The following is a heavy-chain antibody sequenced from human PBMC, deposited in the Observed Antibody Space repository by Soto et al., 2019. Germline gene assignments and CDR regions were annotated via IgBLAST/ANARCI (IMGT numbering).Heavy chain of an antibody. V-gene: IGHV3-21*01. Sequence: PGGSLRLSCAASGFIFSSFTMNWVRQAPGKGLEWVSSISSSSSYIYYADLVKGRFTISRDNAKNSLYLQMNSLRTEDTAVYYCVKGLGGPGGQGTLVTVSS. CDR2: ISSSSSYI. CDR1: GFIFSSFT. J-gene: IGHJ5*02. CDR3: VKGLGGP.